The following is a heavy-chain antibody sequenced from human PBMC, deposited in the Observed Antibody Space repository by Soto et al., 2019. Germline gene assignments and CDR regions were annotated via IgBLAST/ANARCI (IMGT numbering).Heavy chain of an antibody. V-gene: IGHV4-34*01. CDR2: INHSGST. J-gene: IGHJ4*02. CDR3: ARRDGGVIVSYYFDY. CDR1: GGSFSGYY. D-gene: IGHD3-16*02. Sequence: KASETLSLTCAVYGGSFSGYYWSWIRQPPGKGLEWIGEINHSGSTNYNPSLKSRVTISVDTSKNQFSLKLSSVTAADTAVYYCARRDGGVIVSYYFDYWGQGTLVTVSS.